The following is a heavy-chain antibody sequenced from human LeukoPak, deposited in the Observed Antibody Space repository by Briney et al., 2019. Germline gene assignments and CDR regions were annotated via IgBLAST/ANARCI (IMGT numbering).Heavy chain of an antibody. CDR1: GYSFTSYW. CDR3: ARVAAAQDDAVDY. J-gene: IGHJ4*02. Sequence: GESLKISCKGSGYSFTSYWIGWVRPMPGKGLEGVGIIYPGDSDTRYSPSFQGQVTISADKSISTAYLQWSSLQASDTAMYYCARVAAAQDDAVDYWGQGTLVTVSS. CDR2: IYPGDSDT. V-gene: IGHV5-51*01. D-gene: IGHD6-13*01.